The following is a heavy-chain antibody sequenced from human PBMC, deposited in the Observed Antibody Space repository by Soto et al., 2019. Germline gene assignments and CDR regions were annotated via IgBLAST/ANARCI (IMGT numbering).Heavy chain of an antibody. CDR1: GYSFTTYD. CDR3: ARALPSDYGREIFYYYGMDV. J-gene: IGHJ6*02. Sequence: QVQLVQSGAEVKKPGASVKVSCQASGYSFTTYDINWVRQATGQGLEWLGWMNPNSGKAGYAQKFQGRVTMTRNITISTAYMEVSSLTSEDTVVYYCARALPSDYGREIFYYYGMDVWGQGTSVIVSS. V-gene: IGHV1-8*01. CDR2: MNPNSGKA. D-gene: IGHD4-17*01.